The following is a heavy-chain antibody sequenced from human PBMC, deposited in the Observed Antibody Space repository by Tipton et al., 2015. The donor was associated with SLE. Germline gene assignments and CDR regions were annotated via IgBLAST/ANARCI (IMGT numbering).Heavy chain of an antibody. CDR3: ATGVELWPHYMDV. J-gene: IGHJ6*03. V-gene: IGHV1-8*01. Sequence: QLVQSGAEVKKPGASVEVSCKASGSTFSNYDINWVRQAAGQGLEWMGWMNPSYGNTAYAQKFQGRVTLSRDTSTNTAYMELSSLRSEDTAVYYCATGVELWPHYMDVWGKGTTVTVSS. D-gene: IGHD2-21*01. CDR2: MNPSYGNT. CDR1: GSTFSNYD.